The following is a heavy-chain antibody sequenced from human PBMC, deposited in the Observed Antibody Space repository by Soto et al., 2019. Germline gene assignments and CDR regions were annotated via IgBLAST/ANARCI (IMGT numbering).Heavy chain of an antibody. CDR2: ISYDGSNK. J-gene: IGHJ4*02. CDR1: GFTFSSYA. D-gene: IGHD5-18*01. Sequence: GGSLRLSCAASGFTFSSYAMHWVRQAPGKGLEWVAVISYDGSNKYYADSVKGRFTISRDNSKSTLYLQMNSLRAEDTAVYYCATDVDTASDRDYWGQGTLVTVSS. V-gene: IGHV3-30-3*01. CDR3: ATDVDTASDRDY.